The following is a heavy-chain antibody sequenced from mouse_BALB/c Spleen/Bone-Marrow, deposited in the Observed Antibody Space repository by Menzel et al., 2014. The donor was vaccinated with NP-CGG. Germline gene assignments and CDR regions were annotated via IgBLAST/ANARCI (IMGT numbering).Heavy chain of an antibody. V-gene: IGHV1-14*01. CDR2: INPYNDGT. J-gene: IGHJ4*01. CDR3: AREGGYYGSLYAMDY. Sequence: HLVESGPELVKPGASVKMSCKASGYTFTSYVMHWVKQKPGQGLEWIGYINPYNDGTKYNEKFKGKATLTSDKSSSTAYMELSSLTSEDSAVYYCAREGGYYGSLYAMDYWGQGTSVTVSS. CDR1: GYTFTSYV. D-gene: IGHD1-1*01.